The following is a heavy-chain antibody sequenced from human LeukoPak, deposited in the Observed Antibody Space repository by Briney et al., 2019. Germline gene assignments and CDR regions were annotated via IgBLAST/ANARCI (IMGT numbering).Heavy chain of an antibody. CDR2: IYSSGST. V-gene: IGHV4-4*07. Sequence: SWIRQPAXXXLXWIGRIYSSGSTNYNPSLKSRVSMSVDTSKNQLSLKVRSVTASDTAVYYCAREAGHGYAPVWGQGILVTVSS. J-gene: IGHJ4*02. CDR3: AREAGHGYAPV. D-gene: IGHD2-2*03.